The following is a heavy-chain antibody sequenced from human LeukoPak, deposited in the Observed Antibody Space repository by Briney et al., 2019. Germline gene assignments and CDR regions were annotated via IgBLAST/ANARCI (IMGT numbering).Heavy chain of an antibody. CDR1: GYSISSGYY. D-gene: IGHD6-13*01. V-gene: IGHV4-38-2*02. CDR3: ARIQQQPGSEIDH. Sequence: PSETLSLTCTVSGYSISSGYYWGWIRQPPGKGLEWIGSMWHSGSTYNNLSLQSRLTISIDTSKNQFSLRLTSVSAADTARYYCARIQQQPGSEIDHWGQGTLVTVSS. CDR2: MWHSGST. J-gene: IGHJ4*02.